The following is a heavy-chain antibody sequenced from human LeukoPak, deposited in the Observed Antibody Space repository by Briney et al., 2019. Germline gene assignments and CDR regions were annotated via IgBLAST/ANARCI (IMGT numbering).Heavy chain of an antibody. V-gene: IGHV4-59*01. Sequence: SETLSLTCTVSGGSISPYYWSWIRQPPGKGLEWIGYIYYSGSTNYNPSLKSRVTISVDTSKNQFSLKLSSVTAADTAVYYCARAHEYYDFWSGYSESWFDPWGQGTLVTVSS. CDR3: ARAHEYYDFWSGYSESWFDP. D-gene: IGHD3-3*01. CDR2: IYYSGST. J-gene: IGHJ5*02. CDR1: GGSISPYY.